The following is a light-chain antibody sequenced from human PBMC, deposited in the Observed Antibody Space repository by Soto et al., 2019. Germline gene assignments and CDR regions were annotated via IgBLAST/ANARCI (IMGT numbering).Light chain of an antibody. CDR3: KEYDTYLRYN. J-gene: IGKJ2*01. CDR1: QSISSR. Sequence: DIQMTQSPSTLSASVGDRVTITCRASQSISSRLAWYQKKPGKAPKLLIYDALNLESGVPSRFRGSGSGTEFTLSIGSLQPDDFATYDCKEYDTYLRYNFGQGTKLESK. V-gene: IGKV1-5*01. CDR2: DAL.